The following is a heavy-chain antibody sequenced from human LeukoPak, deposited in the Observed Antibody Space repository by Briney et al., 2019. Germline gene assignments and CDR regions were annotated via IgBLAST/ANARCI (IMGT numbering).Heavy chain of an antibody. Sequence: SETLSLTRTVSGGSISSYYWSWIWQPPGKGLEWIGYIYYSGSTNYNPSLKSRVTISVDTSKNQFSLKLSSVTAADTAVYYCARYRLGGMITFGGFDYWGQGTLVTVSS. D-gene: IGHD3-16*01. V-gene: IGHV4-59*01. J-gene: IGHJ4*02. CDR2: IYYSGST. CDR1: GGSISSYY. CDR3: ARYRLGGMITFGGFDY.